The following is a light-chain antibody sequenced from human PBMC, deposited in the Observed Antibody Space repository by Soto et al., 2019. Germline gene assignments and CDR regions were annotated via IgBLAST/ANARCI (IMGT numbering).Light chain of an antibody. CDR3: SSYAGSNIA. CDR1: SSDVGGYNY. J-gene: IGLJ2*01. Sequence: QSVLTQPPSASGSPGQSVTSSCTGTSSDVGGYNYVSWYQQHPGKAPKLMIYEVNKRPSGVPDRFSGSKSGNTASLTVSGLHAEDEAYYYCSSYAGSNIAFGGGTQLTVL. V-gene: IGLV2-8*01. CDR2: EVN.